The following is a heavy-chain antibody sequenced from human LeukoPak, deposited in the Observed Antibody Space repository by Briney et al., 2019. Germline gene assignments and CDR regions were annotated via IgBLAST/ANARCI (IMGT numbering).Heavy chain of an antibody. CDR1: GYTLTELS. J-gene: IGHJ3*02. CDR2: FDPEDGET. Sequence: GASVKVSYKVSGYTLTELSMHWVRQAPGKGLEWMGGFDPEDGETIYAQKFQGRVTMTEDTSTDTAYMELSSLRSEDTAVYYCATGAGYYDSSILNDAFDIWGQGTMVTVSS. V-gene: IGHV1-24*01. CDR3: ATGAGYYDSSILNDAFDI. D-gene: IGHD3-22*01.